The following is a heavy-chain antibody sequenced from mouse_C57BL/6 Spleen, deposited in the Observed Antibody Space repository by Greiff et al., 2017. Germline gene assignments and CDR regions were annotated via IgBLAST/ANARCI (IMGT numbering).Heavy chain of an antibody. Sequence: EVKLMESGPGMVKPSQSLSLTCTVTGYSITSGYDWHWIRHFPGNKLEWMGYISYSGSTNYNPSRKSRISITHDTSKNHVFLKLNSVTTEDTATYYGARGDYYGSSPWFAYWGQGTLVTVSA. V-gene: IGHV3-1*01. CDR1: GYSITSGYD. CDR3: ARGDYYGSSPWFAY. J-gene: IGHJ3*01. CDR2: ISYSGST. D-gene: IGHD1-1*01.